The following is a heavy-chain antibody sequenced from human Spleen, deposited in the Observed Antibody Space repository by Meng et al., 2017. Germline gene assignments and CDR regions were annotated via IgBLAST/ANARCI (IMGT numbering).Heavy chain of an antibody. D-gene: IGHD6-19*01. CDR3: AKSTYNSGWYSELDY. J-gene: IGHJ4*02. CDR1: GFTFSSCG. Sequence: GESLKISCVASGFTFSSCGMAWVRQAPGKGLEWVSTINNDGDNRHYADSVKGRFIISRDNSKDTFYLQMNSLRAEDTAVYNCAKSTYNSGWYSELDYWGQGTLVTVSS. CDR2: INNDGDNR. V-gene: IGHV3-23*05.